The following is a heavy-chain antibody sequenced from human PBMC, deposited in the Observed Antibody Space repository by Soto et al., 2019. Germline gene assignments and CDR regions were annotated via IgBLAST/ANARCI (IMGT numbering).Heavy chain of an antibody. CDR2: INWNSDSI. Sequence: EVQLVESGGGLVQPGRSLRLSCAASGFTFDDYAMHWVRQVPGKGLEWVSGINWNSDSIGYADSVKGRFAISRDNAKNSLLLQMNSLRAEDTAFYYCVKDVSINWYSGHFRHWGQGTLVTVSS. V-gene: IGHV3-9*01. J-gene: IGHJ1*01. CDR3: VKDVSINWYSGHFRH. D-gene: IGHD6-13*01. CDR1: GFTFDDYA.